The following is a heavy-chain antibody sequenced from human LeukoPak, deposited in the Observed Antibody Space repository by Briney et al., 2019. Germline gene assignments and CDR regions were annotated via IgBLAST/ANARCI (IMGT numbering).Heavy chain of an antibody. CDR3: ARDLGRYYYDSSGPGSY. CDR1: GFTFSSYG. CDR2: IWYDGSNK. D-gene: IGHD3-22*01. Sequence: GGSLRLSCAASGFTFSSYGMHWVRQAPGKGLEWVAVIWYDGSNKYYADSVKGRFTISGDNSKNTLYLQMNSLRAEDTAVYYCARDLGRYYYDSSGPGSYWGQGTLVTVSS. J-gene: IGHJ4*02. V-gene: IGHV3-33*01.